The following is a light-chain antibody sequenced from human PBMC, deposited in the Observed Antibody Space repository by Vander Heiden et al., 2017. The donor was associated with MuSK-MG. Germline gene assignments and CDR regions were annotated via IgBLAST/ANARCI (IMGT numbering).Light chain of an antibody. J-gene: IGKJ2*01. CDR2: FAS. CDR3: HQTNSLPYT. Sequence: EIVLTQSPYFQSVTPKDKVTITCRASQSIGTNLHWYQQKPDQSPKLLIRFASQSISGVPSRFSGSGSGTHFTLTINSLEPEDAAAYFCHQTNSLPYTFGQGTKLEIK. V-gene: IGKV6D-21*02. CDR1: QSIGTN.